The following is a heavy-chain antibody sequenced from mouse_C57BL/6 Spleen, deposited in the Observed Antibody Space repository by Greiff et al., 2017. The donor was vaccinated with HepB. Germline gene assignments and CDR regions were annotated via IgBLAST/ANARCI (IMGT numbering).Heavy chain of an antibody. CDR1: GYTFTSYG. CDR2: IYPRSGNT. J-gene: IGHJ2*01. CDR3: ARDSSGYGY. Sequence: QVQLQQSGAELARPGASVKLSCKASGYTFTSYGISWVKQRPGQGLEWIGVIYPRSGNTYYNEKFKGKATLTADKSSSTAYMELRSLTSEDSAVYFCARDSSGYGYWGQGTTLTVSS. D-gene: IGHD3-2*02. V-gene: IGHV1-81*01.